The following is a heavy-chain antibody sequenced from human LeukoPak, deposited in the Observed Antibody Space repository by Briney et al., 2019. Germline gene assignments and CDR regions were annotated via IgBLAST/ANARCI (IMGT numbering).Heavy chain of an antibody. CDR3: ASDGYSSGWYVLDY. CDR2: INPGGGST. J-gene: IGHJ4*02. CDR1: GYTFISHY. D-gene: IGHD6-19*01. Sequence: ASVTVSCKASGYTFISHYMHWVRQAPGQGLEWMGIINPGGGSTSYAQKFQGRVTMTRDTSTSTVHMELSSLRSEDTAVYYCASDGYSSGWYVLDYWGQGTLVTVSS. V-gene: IGHV1-46*01.